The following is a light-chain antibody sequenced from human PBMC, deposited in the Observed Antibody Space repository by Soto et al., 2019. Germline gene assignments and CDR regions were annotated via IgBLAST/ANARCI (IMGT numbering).Light chain of an antibody. Sequence: EIVLTQSPGTLSLSPGERATLSFRASQSVSSSYLAWYQQKPGQAPRLLIYGASSRATGIPDRVSGSGSGTDFTRTISRLEPEAFAVYSCQQYGSSPKTFGQGTKVDIK. CDR2: GAS. V-gene: IGKV3-20*01. J-gene: IGKJ1*01. CDR3: QQYGSSPKT. CDR1: QSVSSSY.